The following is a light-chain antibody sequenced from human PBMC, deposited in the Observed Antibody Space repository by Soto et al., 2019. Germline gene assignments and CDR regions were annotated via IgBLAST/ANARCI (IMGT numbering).Light chain of an antibody. J-gene: IGKJ1*01. V-gene: IGKV1-5*01. CDR3: QQYNNFWT. Sequence: DIQMIQSPSTLSASVGDRVTITCRASQSISSWLAWYQQKPGKAPRLLIYDASYLERGVPSRFSGSGSRTEFTLTISDLQPDDLATYYCQQYNNFWTFGPGTKVEI. CDR1: QSISSW. CDR2: DAS.